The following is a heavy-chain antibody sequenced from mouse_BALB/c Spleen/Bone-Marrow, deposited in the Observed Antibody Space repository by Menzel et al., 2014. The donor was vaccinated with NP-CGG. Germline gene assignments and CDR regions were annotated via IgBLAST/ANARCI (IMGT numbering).Heavy chain of an antibody. CDR3: ARDY. CDR2: INPSTGYA. Sequence: VQLQQSGPELAKPGASVKMSCKASGYTXTXXXIHWIKQRPGXXXEWIGYINPSTGYAEYNQNFKDKATLTVDKSSSTAYMQLSSLTSEDSAVYYCARDYWGQGTTLTVSS. V-gene: IGHV1-4*01. J-gene: IGHJ2*01. CDR1: GYTXTXXX.